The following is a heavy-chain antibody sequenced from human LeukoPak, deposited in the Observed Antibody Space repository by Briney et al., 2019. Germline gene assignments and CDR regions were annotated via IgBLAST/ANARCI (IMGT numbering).Heavy chain of an antibody. CDR1: GFTFNIYG. CDR2: ISYDERDK. CDR3: ARGGSYSSNAFDI. Sequence: GGSLRLSCAASGFTFNIYGMHWVRQAPGKGLEWVAAISYDERDKFYADSVKGRFTISRDNSKNTLYLQMNSLRVEDTAVYYCARGGSYSSNAFDIWGQGTMVTVSA. J-gene: IGHJ3*02. V-gene: IGHV3-30*03. D-gene: IGHD1-26*01.